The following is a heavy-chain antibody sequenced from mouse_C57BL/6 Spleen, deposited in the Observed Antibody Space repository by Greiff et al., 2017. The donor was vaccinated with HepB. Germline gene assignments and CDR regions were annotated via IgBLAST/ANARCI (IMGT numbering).Heavy chain of an antibody. V-gene: IGHV2-6*01. D-gene: IGHD1-1*01. CDR3: ARTTVVADYAMDY. CDR1: GFSLTSYG. Sequence: QVQLKESGPGLVAPSQSLSITCTVSGFSLTSYGVDWVRQSPGKGLEWLGVIWGVGSTNYNSALKSRLSISKDNSKSQVFLKMNSLQTDDTAMYYCARTTVVADYAMDYWGQGTSVTVSS. J-gene: IGHJ4*01. CDR2: IWGVGST.